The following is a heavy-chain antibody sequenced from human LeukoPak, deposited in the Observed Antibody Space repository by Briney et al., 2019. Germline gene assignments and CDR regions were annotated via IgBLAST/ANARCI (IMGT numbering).Heavy chain of an antibody. CDR3: ARVFYFSMTELYYLDL. CDR1: VLNLRSFW. CDR2: IKQDGSEK. J-gene: IGHJ2*01. D-gene: IGHD2-8*01. V-gene: IGHV3-7*04. Sequence: GGSLRLSCAVSVLNLRSFWMSWVRQAPGKGLEWVANIKQDGSEKFYVDSLKGRFTISRDNAKNSLYLQMNSLRAEDSAVYFCARVFYFSMTELYYLDLWGRGTLVTVSS.